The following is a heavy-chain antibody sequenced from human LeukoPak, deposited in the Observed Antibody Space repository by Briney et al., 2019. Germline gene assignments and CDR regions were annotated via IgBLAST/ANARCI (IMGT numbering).Heavy chain of an antibody. J-gene: IGHJ4*02. V-gene: IGHV4-39*01. CDR1: GGSISSSSYY. D-gene: IGHD2-15*01. CDR2: IFYSGTT. CDR3: ARVLRGGTYYFDY. Sequence: SETLSLTCTVSGGSISSSSYYWGWIRQPPGKGLEWIGNIFYSGTTYYNPSLMSRVTISVGTSKNQFSLKMRSVTAADTAVYYCARVLRGGTYYFDYWGQGTLVTVSS.